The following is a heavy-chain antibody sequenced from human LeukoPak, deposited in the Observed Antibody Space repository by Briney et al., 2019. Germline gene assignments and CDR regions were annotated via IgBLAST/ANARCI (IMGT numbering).Heavy chain of an antibody. J-gene: IGHJ4*02. CDR1: GGSISSSSYY. V-gene: IGHV4-39*01. CDR2: IYYSGST. D-gene: IGHD1-26*01. CDR3: ATRGAPPFYYFDY. Sequence: PSETLSLTCTVSGGSISSSSYYWGWIRQPPGKGLEWIGSIYYSGSTYYNPSLKSRVTISVDTSKNQFSLKLSSVTAADTAVYYCATRGAPPFYYFDYWGQGTLVTVSS.